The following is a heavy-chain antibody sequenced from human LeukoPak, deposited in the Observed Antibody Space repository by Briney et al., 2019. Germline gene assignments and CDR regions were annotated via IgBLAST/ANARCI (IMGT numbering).Heavy chain of an antibody. V-gene: IGHV3-23*01. CDR2: ISGGGGST. J-gene: IGHJ4*02. CDR3: AKTYYYGSGTYYPLDY. D-gene: IGHD3-10*01. CDR1: GFTFRNYA. Sequence: PGGSLRLPCAAYGFTFRNYAMSWVRQAPGKGLEWVSTISGGGGSTYYADSVKGRFTISRDNSKNTLYVQMNSLKIDDTAVYYCAKTYYYGSGTYYPLDYWGQGTLVTVSS.